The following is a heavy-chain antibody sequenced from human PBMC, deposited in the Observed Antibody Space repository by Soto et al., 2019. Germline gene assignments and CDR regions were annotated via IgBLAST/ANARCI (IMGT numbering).Heavy chain of an antibody. V-gene: IGHV3-23*01. J-gene: IGHJ3*02. CDR1: A. CDR3: AKFPNIAAAGVAFDI. Sequence: AMSRVSKEPGKGLEWVSAISGSGGSTYYADSVKGRFTISRDNSKNTLYLQMNSLRAEDTAVYYCAKFPNIAAAGVAFDIWGQGTMVTVSS. CDR2: ISGSGGST. D-gene: IGHD6-13*01.